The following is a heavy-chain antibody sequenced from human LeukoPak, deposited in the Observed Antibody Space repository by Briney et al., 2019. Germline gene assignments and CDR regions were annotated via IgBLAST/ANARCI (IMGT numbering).Heavy chain of an antibody. Sequence: AASVKVSCKASGYTFTSYGISWVRQAPGQGLEWMGWINPNSGGTNYAQKFQGRVTMTRDTSISTAYMELSRLRSDDTAVYYCAREEGGGDFNWFDPWGQGTLVTVSS. CDR3: AREEGGGDFNWFDP. CDR1: GYTFTSYG. CDR2: INPNSGGT. J-gene: IGHJ5*02. D-gene: IGHD2-21*02. V-gene: IGHV1-2*02.